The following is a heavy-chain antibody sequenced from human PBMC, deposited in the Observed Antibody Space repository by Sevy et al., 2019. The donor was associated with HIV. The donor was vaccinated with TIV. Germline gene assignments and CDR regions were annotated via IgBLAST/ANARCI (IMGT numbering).Heavy chain of an antibody. J-gene: IGHJ4*02. CDR2: IWYDGNNK. CDR3: AKGIAAAGYYFDF. CDR1: GFTFSSYG. V-gene: IGHV3-33*06. Sequence: GGSLRLSYAASGFTFSSYGMRWVRQAPGKGLEWVAGIWYDGNNKDYADSVKGRFTISRDNSKNTVYLQMNSLRAEDTAVYYCAKGIAAAGYYFDFWGQGTLVTVSS. D-gene: IGHD6-13*01.